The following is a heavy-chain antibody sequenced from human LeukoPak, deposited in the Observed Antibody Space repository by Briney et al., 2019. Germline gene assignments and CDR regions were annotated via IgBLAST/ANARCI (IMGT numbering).Heavy chain of an antibody. J-gene: IGHJ6*02. CDR3: ARGTAPVYRKGMDV. Sequence: ASVKVSCKASGYTFTSYDINWVRQATGQGLEWMGWMNPNSGNTGYAQKFQGRVTMTRNTSISTAYMELSSLRSEDTAVYYCARGTAPVYRKGMDVWAQGTTVTVSS. D-gene: IGHD5-18*01. V-gene: IGHV1-8*01. CDR1: GYTFTSYD. CDR2: MNPNSGNT.